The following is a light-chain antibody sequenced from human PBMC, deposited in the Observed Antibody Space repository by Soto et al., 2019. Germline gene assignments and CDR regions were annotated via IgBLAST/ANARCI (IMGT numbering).Light chain of an antibody. CDR1: SSDVGSYDL. Sequence: QSVLTQPASVSGSPGQSITISCTGTSSDVGSYDLVSWYQHHSGKAPKIIIYEVNKRPSGISDRFSGSKSGNTASLTISGLQAEIEADYFCCSFVRTNGLLFGGGTKRTVL. V-gene: IGLV2-23*02. CDR2: EVN. CDR3: CSFVRTNGLL. J-gene: IGLJ2*01.